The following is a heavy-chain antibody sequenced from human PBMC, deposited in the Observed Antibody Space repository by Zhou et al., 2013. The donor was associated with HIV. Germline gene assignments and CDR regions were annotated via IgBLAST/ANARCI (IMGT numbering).Heavy chain of an antibody. D-gene: IGHD3-3*01. J-gene: IGHJ6*03. CDR1: GGSFSGHY. Sequence: QVQLQQWGAGLLKPSETLSLTCAVYGGSFSGHYWNWIRQPPGKGLEWIGEINHSGSTNYNPSLKSRVTISVDTSKNQFSLKLSSVTAADTAVYYCARGLPPLTTPISYYYMDVWGKGTTVTVSS. V-gene: IGHV4-34*01. CDR3: ARGLPPLTTPISYYYMDV. CDR2: INHSGST.